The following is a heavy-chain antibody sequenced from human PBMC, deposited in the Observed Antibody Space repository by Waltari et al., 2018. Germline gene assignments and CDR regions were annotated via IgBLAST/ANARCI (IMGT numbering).Heavy chain of an antibody. CDR1: GYSFTSYW. Sequence: EVQLVQSGAEVKKPGESLKISCKGSGYSFTSYWIGWVRQMPGKGLEWMGIIYPGELYTGYSPSFQGQVTISADKSISTAYLQWSSLKASDTAMYYCASHSSDYYYYYYMDVWGKGTTVTVSS. CDR2: IYPGELYT. D-gene: IGHD6-6*01. CDR3: ASHSSDYYYYYYMDV. V-gene: IGHV5-51*03. J-gene: IGHJ6*03.